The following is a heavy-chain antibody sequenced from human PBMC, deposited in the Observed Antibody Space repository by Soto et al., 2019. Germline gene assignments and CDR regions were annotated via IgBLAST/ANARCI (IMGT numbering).Heavy chain of an antibody. Sequence: ASVKVSCEASGYTFTSYAMHWVRQAPGQRLEWMGWINAGNGNTKYSQKFQGRVTITRDTSASTAYMELSSLRSEDTAVYYCASRRITIFGVVPGGFDPWGQGTLVTVS. CDR2: INAGNGNT. J-gene: IGHJ5*02. D-gene: IGHD3-3*01. V-gene: IGHV1-3*01. CDR3: ASRRITIFGVVPGGFDP. CDR1: GYTFTSYA.